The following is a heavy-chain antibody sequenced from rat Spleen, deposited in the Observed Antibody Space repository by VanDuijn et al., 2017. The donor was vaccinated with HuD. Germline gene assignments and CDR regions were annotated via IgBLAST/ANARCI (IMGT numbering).Heavy chain of an antibody. CDR1: GFTFSNYY. CDR3: TRDRILRSTGFDY. J-gene: IGHJ2*01. D-gene: IGHD1-6*01. CDR2: ISTGGGST. V-gene: IGHV5-27*01. Sequence: EVQLEESGGGLVQPGRSLKLSCAASGFTFSNYYMAWVRQAPTKGLEWFAYISTGGGSTYYRDSVKGRFTISRDNAKSSLYLQMGSLRSEDSATYYCTRDRILRSTGFDYWGQGVMVTVSS.